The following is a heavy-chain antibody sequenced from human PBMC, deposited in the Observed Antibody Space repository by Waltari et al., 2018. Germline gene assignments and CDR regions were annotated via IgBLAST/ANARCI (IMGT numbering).Heavy chain of an antibody. CDR2: ITPHTGGT. Sequence: QVQLVQSGAEVKEPGASVKVSCKASGYTFTRHYIHWVRQAPGQGLEWMGRITPHTGGTYYSQKLQCRVTMTRDMSITTAYMEVSSLRSDDTAVYHCARDLVGSGWSIDYWGQGTLVTVSS. V-gene: IGHV1-2*06. J-gene: IGHJ4*02. CDR1: GYTFTRHY. CDR3: ARDLVGSGWSIDY. D-gene: IGHD6-19*01.